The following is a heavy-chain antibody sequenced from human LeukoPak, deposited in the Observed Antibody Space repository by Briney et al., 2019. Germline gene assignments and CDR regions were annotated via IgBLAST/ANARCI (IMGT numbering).Heavy chain of an antibody. D-gene: IGHD3-10*01. J-gene: IGHJ6*03. Sequence: GAGLLKPSETLSLTCAVYGGSFSGYYWSWIRQPPGKGLEWIGEINHSGSTNYNPSLKSRVTISVDTSKNQFSLKLSSVTAADTAVYYCARGAGYGSGSFENYYYYYMDVWGKGTTVTISS. CDR2: INHSGST. CDR3: ARGAGYGSGSFENYYYYYMDV. V-gene: IGHV4-34*01. CDR1: GGSFSGYY.